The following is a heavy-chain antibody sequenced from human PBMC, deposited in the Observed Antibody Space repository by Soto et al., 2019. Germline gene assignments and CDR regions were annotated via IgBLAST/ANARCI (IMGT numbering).Heavy chain of an antibody. CDR1: GSRFSNYV. Sequence: GASVKVSCKVSGSRFSNYVISWVRQAPGHGLEWLGRIIPIFNSTKYSQKFQGRVTITRDTSASTAYMELTSLRSEDTAVYYCARELQGLYYFDYWGQGTLVTVSS. V-gene: IGHV1-69*05. J-gene: IGHJ4*02. D-gene: IGHD2-15*01. CDR2: IIPIFNST. CDR3: ARELQGLYYFDY.